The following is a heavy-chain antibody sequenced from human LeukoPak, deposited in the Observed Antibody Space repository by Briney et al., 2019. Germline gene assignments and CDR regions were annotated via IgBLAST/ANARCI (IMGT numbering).Heavy chain of an antibody. CDR3: ASPSYYFWDYFDL. D-gene: IGHD3-16*01. Sequence: SVNVSRKASGGNFSNYAFNWVRQSPGQGLEWIGRIIPIFGIANYAQNFQGRLTITAEKSTSIVYMELNTLRSDDTAVYYCASPSYYFWDYFDLWGQGTLVTVSS. CDR2: IIPIFGIA. CDR1: GGNFSNYA. J-gene: IGHJ4*02. V-gene: IGHV1-69*04.